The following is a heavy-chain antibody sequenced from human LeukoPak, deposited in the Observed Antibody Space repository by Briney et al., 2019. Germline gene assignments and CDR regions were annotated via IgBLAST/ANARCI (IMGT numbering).Heavy chain of an antibody. D-gene: IGHD2-2*02. V-gene: IGHV3-21*01. CDR1: GFTFSSYS. CDR2: ISSSSSYI. CDR3: ANLNSGSHLTIPLDY. J-gene: IGHJ4*02. Sequence: PGGSLRLSCAASGFTFSSYSMNWVRQAPGKGLEWVSSISSSSSYIYYADSVKGRFTISRDNAKNSLYLQMNSLRAEDTAVYYCANLNSGSHLTIPLDYWGQGTLVTVSS.